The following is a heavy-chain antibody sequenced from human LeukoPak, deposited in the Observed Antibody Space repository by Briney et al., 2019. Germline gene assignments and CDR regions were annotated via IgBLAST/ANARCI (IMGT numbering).Heavy chain of an antibody. J-gene: IGHJ6*01. V-gene: IGHV3-30-3*01. CDR3: ARDPVDIVVVPAAIAPWGYYGMDV. CDR1: GFTFISYA. Sequence: SLRLSCAASGFTFISYAMHWVRQAPGKGLEWVAVISYDGSNKYYADSVKGRFTISRDNSKNTLYLQMNSLRAEDTAVYYCARDPVDIVVVPAAIAPWGYYGMDVWGQGTTVTVSS. CDR2: ISYDGSNK. D-gene: IGHD2-2*02.